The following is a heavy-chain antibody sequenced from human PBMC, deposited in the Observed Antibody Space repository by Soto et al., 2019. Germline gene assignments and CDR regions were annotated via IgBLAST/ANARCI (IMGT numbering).Heavy chain of an antibody. Sequence: GGSLRLSCAASGFTFSSYAMSWVGQAPGKGLEWVSAISGRGGSTYYADPVKGRFTISRDNSKNTLYLQMNSLRAEDTAVYYCANSPGIAYGMDVWGQGTTVTVSS. CDR3: ANSPGIAYGMDV. J-gene: IGHJ6*02. V-gene: IGHV3-23*01. D-gene: IGHD2-15*01. CDR1: GFTFSSYA. CDR2: ISGRGGST.